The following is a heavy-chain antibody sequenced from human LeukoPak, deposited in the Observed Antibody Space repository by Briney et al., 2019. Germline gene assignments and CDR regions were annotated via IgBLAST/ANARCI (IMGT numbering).Heavy chain of an antibody. V-gene: IGHV3-43*02. Sequence: GGSLRLSCAASGFTFDDYAMHWVRQAPGKGLEWVSLISGDGGSTYYADSVKGRFTISRDNSKNSLYLQMNSLRTEDTALYYYAKDISDYYGSGTDGFDPWGQGTLVTVSS. J-gene: IGHJ5*02. CDR2: ISGDGGST. D-gene: IGHD3-10*01. CDR3: AKDISDYYGSGTDGFDP. CDR1: GFTFDDYA.